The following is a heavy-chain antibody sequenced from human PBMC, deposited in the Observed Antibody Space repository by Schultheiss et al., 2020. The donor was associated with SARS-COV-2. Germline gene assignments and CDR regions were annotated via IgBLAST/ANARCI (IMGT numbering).Heavy chain of an antibody. CDR3: ARHRITMVQGVIIGWFDP. J-gene: IGHJ5*02. V-gene: IGHV4-59*08. CDR2: IYYSGST. Sequence: SETLSLTCTVSGGSISSYYWSWIRQPPGKGLEWIGYIYYSGSTNYNPSLKSRVTISVDTSKNQFSLKLSSVTAADTAVYYCARHRITMVQGVIIGWFDPWGQGTLVTVSS. D-gene: IGHD3-10*01. CDR1: GGSISSYY.